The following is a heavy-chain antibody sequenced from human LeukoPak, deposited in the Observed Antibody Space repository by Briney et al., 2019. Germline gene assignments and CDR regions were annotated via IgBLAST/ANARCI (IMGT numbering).Heavy chain of an antibody. CDR3: ARDGIYWFDP. CDR1: GGSFSGYY. J-gene: IGHJ5*02. CDR2: INHSGST. V-gene: IGHV4-34*01. Sequence: PSETLSLTCAVYGGSFSGYYWSWIRQPPGKGLEWIGEINHSGSTNYNPSLKSRVTISVDTSKNQFSLKLSSVTAADTAVYYCARDGIYWFDPWGQGTLVTVSS.